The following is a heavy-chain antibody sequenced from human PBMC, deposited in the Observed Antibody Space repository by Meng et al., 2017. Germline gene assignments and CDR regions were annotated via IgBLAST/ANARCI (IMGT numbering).Heavy chain of an antibody. D-gene: IGHD2-15*01. CDR1: GFTFSSYS. CDR3: AREFRRYCSGGSCYSRGGYYYGMDV. Sequence: GESLKISCAASGFTFSSYSMNWVRQAPGKGLEWVSSISSSSSYIYYADSVKGRFTISRDNAKNSLYLQMNSLRAEDTAVYYCAREFRRYCSGGSCYSRGGYYYGMDVWGQGTTVTSP. J-gene: IGHJ6*02. CDR2: ISSSSSYI. V-gene: IGHV3-21*01.